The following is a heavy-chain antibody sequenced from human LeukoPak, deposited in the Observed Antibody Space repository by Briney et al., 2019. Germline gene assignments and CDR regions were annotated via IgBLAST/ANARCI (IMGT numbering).Heavy chain of an antibody. J-gene: IGHJ5*02. CDR1: GGSISSYY. Sequence: SETLSLTCTVSGGSISSYYWSWIRQPPGKGLEWIGYIYYSGSTKYNPSLTSRVTISLDPSKKQFSLKLSSVTAADTAVYYCARCDYSSTWYSNWFDPWGQGTLVTVSS. CDR2: IYYSGST. V-gene: IGHV4-59*08. CDR3: ARCDYSSTWYSNWFDP. D-gene: IGHD6-13*01.